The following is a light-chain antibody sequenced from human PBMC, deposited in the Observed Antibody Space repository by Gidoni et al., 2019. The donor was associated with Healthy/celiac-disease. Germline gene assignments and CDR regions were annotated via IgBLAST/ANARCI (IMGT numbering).Light chain of an antibody. CDR2: DAS. Sequence: DIVLTQSPATLSLSPGERATLSCRASQSVSSYLAWYQQKPGQAPRLLIYDASNRATGIPARLSGSGSGTDFTLTISSLEPEDFAVYYCQQRSNWPTGDTFGQGTKLEIK. CDR3: QQRSNWPTGDT. CDR1: QSVSSY. V-gene: IGKV3-11*01. J-gene: IGKJ2*01.